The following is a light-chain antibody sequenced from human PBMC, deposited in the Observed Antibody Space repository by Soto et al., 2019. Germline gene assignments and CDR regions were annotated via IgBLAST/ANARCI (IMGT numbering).Light chain of an antibody. CDR3: QQFHNWPRT. CDR1: QSMGSN. CDR2: GAS. J-gene: IGKJ1*01. V-gene: IGKV3-15*01. Sequence: IVMTQSTATMSVSPGERATLSCRASQSMGSNVAWYQQKPGQAPRLLIYGASTRAAGIPARFSGSGSGTEFTLTITILQSEDFAVYYCQQFHNWPRTFGQGTKVDI.